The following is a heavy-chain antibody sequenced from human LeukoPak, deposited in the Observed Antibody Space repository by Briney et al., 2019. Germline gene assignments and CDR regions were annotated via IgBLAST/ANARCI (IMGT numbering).Heavy chain of an antibody. CDR3: ARDWSGSGWGSRAFDI. J-gene: IGHJ3*02. CDR2: IWYDGSNK. Sequence: GRSLRLSCAASGFTFSSYGMHWVRQAPGKGLEWVAVIWYDGSNKYYADSVKGRFTIPRDNSKNTLYLQMNSLRAEDTAVYYCARDWSGSGWGSRAFDIWGQGTMVTVSS. D-gene: IGHD6-19*01. CDR1: GFTFSSYG. V-gene: IGHV3-33*01.